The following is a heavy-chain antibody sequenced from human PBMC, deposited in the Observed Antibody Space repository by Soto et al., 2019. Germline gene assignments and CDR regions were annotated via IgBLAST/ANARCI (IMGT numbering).Heavy chain of an antibody. J-gene: IGHJ5*02. Sequence: SETLSLTCTVSGGSVSSGSYYWSWIRQPPGKGLEWIGYNYYSGSTNYNPSLKSRVTISVDKSKNQFSLNMSSVAAADTAVYYCARDRRYYYDSRGYPIYNWFDPWGQGTLVTVSS. CDR2: NYYSGST. CDR1: GGSVSSGSYY. V-gene: IGHV4-61*01. D-gene: IGHD3-22*01. CDR3: ARDRRYYYDSRGYPIYNWFDP.